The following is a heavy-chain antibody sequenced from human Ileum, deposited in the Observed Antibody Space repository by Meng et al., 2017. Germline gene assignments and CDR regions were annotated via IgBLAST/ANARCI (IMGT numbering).Heavy chain of an antibody. V-gene: IGHV6-1*01. Sequence: QVQLQQSGPGLVKPVQTLSLPCAVSGGSVSSNIAAWNWIRQSPLRGLEWLGRTYYRSKWYSEYAVSVKSRISITPDTSKNQFSLQMNSVTPEDTAVYYCASGSGSLDYWGPGTLVTVSS. CDR1: GGSVSSNIAA. J-gene: IGHJ4*02. CDR3: ASGSGSLDY. CDR2: TYYRSKWYS. D-gene: IGHD3-3*01.